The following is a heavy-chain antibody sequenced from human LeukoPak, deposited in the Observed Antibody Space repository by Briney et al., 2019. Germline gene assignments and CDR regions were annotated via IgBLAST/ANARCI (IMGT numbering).Heavy chain of an antibody. CDR3: ARRTYYYDSSGYYIDY. Sequence: GGSLRLSCAASGFTFSSYAMSWVRQAPGEGLEWVSAISGSGGSTYYADSVKGRFTISRDNSKNTLYLQMNSLRAEDTAVYYCARRTYYYDSSGYYIDYWGQGTLVTVSS. J-gene: IGHJ4*02. V-gene: IGHV3-23*01. CDR1: GFTFSSYA. CDR2: ISGSGGST. D-gene: IGHD3-22*01.